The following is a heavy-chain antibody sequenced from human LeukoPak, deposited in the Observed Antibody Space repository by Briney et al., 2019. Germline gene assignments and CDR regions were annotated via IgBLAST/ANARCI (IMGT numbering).Heavy chain of an antibody. J-gene: IGHJ5*02. CDR3: ARQPITMVVKMNWFDP. D-gene: IGHD3-10*01. V-gene: IGHV4-39*01. Sequence: NTSETLSLTCTVSGGSISSSSYYWGWIRQPPGKGLEWIGSIYYSGSTYYNPSLKSRVTISVDTSKNQFSLKLSSVTAADTAVYYCARQPITMVVKMNWFDPWGQGTLVTVSS. CDR1: GGSISSSSYY. CDR2: IYYSGST.